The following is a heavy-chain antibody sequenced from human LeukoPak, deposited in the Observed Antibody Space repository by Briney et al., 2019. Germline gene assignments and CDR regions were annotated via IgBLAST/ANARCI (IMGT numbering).Heavy chain of an antibody. V-gene: IGHV4-59*01. D-gene: IGHD3-16*02. CDR1: GGSISSYQ. CDR2: VYYSGRT. Sequence: SETLSLTCTVSGGSISSYQWSWIRQPPGKGLEWIGYVYYSGRTNYNPSLKSRVTTSVDTSKNQFSLKLSSVTAADTAVYYCARDGGAYDYVWGSYRLDYWGQGTLVTVSS. CDR3: ARDGGAYDYVWGSYRLDY. J-gene: IGHJ4*02.